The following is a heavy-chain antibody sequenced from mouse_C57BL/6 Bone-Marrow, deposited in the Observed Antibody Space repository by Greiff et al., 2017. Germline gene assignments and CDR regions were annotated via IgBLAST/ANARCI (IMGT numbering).Heavy chain of an antibody. CDR1: GFTFSDAW. CDR3: TGYFDY. CDR2: IRNKANNHAT. V-gene: IGHV6-6*01. Sequence: EVKVEESGGGLVQPGGSMKLSCAASGFTFSDAWMDWVRQSPEKGLEWVAEIRNKANNHATYYAESVKGRFTISRDDSKSSVHLQMNSLRAEDTGIYYCTGYFDYWGQGTTLTVSS. J-gene: IGHJ2*01.